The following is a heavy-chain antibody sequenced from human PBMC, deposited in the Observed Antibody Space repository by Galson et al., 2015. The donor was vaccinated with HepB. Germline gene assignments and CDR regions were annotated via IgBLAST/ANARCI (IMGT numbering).Heavy chain of an antibody. D-gene: IGHD2-21*01. CDR1: GFRFNIYD. V-gene: IGHV3-23*01. CDR2: ITNSGGRR. CDR3: ARGAYMTSYSPYGMDA. J-gene: IGHJ6*02. Sequence: LRLSCAASGFRFNIYDMSWVRPAPGKGLEWASGITNSGGRRYYAEPGKGRFTISKDNSKNTVFLQKSSLRAEDTAIYYCARGAYMTSYSPYGMDAWSQGTMVVVS.